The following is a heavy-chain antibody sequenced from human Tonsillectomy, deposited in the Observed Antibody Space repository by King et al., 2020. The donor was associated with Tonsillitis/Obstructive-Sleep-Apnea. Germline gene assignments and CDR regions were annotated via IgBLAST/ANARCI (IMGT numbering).Heavy chain of an antibody. D-gene: IGHD5-12*01. J-gene: IGHJ4*02. CDR3: ARPTVDIVATIGVALAY. V-gene: IGHV3-33*01. CDR2: IWYDGMNE. CDR1: GVIFSSYG. Sequence: VQLVESGGGVVQPGRSLRLSCAAAGVIFSSYGMHWVRPAPGKGLEWGAVIWYDGMNEYYADAVKGRFTISRDNSKNTLYLQMNSLEAEDTAVYFFARPTVDIVATIGVALAYWGQGTLVTVSS.